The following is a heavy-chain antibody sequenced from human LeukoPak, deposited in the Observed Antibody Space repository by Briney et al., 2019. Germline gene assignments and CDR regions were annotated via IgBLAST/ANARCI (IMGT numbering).Heavy chain of an antibody. V-gene: IGHV4-34*01. J-gene: IGHJ5*02. D-gene: IGHD3-10*01. Sequence: PSETLSLTCAVYGGSFSGYYWSWIRQPPGKGLEWIGEINHSGSTNYNPSLKSRVTISVDTSKNQFSLKLSSVTAVDTAVYYCARDGRWFQGRGFDPWGQGTLVTVSS. CDR3: ARDGRWFQGRGFDP. CDR1: GGSFSGYY. CDR2: INHSGST.